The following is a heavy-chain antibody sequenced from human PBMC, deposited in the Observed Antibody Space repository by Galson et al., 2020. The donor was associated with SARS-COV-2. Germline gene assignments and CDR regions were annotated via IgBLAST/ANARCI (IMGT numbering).Heavy chain of an antibody. CDR3: AKDLVVVPAAQPTYYYYGMDV. J-gene: IGHJ6*02. CDR1: GFTFSSYA. V-gene: IGHV3-23*01. Sequence: GGSLRLSCAASGFTFSSYAMSWVRQAPRKGLEWVSAISGSGGSTYYADSVKGRFTISRDNSKNTLYLQMNSLRAEDTAVYYCAKDLVVVPAAQPTYYYYGMDVWCQGTTVTVSS. D-gene: IGHD2-2*01. CDR2: ISGSGGST.